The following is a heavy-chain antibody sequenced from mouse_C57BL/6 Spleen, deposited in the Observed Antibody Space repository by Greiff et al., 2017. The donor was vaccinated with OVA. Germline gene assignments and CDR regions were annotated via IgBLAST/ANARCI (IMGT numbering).Heavy chain of an antibody. Sequence: EVKLMESGGGLVKPGGSLKLSCAASGFTFSSYAMSWVRQTPEKRLEWVATISDGGSYTYYPDNVKGRVTISRDNAKNNLYLQMSHLKSEDTAMYYCAKSYYYGSSADGLDYWGQGTTLTVSS. V-gene: IGHV5-4*03. CDR1: GFTFSSYA. CDR3: AKSYYYGSSADGLDY. CDR2: ISDGGSYT. D-gene: IGHD1-1*01. J-gene: IGHJ2*01.